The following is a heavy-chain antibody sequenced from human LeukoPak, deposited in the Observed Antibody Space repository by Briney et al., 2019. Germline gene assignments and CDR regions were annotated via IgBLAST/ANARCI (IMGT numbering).Heavy chain of an antibody. CDR3: ATWHYYGSGSYYGMDV. V-gene: IGHV3-48*03. D-gene: IGHD3-10*01. J-gene: IGHJ6*04. CDR2: ISNSGATI. CDR1: GFTFSSYA. Sequence: GGSLRLSCSASGFTFSSYAMNWVRQAPGKGLEWVSYISNSGATIYYADSVKGRFTISRDNAKKSLYLQMNSLRAEDTAVYYCATWHYYGSGSYYGMDVWGKGTTVTVSS.